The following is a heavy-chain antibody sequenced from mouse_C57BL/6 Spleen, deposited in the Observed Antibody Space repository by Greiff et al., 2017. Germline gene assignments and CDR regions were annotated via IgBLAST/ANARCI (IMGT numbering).Heavy chain of an antibody. CDR3: ARNYLQLGLYFDY. CDR2: IWSGGST. D-gene: IGHD4-1*02. V-gene: IGHV2-2*01. J-gene: IGHJ2*01. CDR1: GFSLTSYG. Sequence: VQLQQSGPGLVQPSQSLSITCTVSGFSLTSYGVHWVRQSPGKGLKWLGVIWSGGSTDYNAAFISRLSISKDNSKSQVFFKMNSLQADDTAIYYCARNYLQLGLYFDYWGQGTTLTVSS.